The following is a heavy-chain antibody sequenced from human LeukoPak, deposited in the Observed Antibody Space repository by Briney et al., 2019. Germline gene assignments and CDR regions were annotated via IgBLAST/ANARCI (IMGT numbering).Heavy chain of an antibody. CDR2: ISGSGGST. Sequence: PGGSLRLSCAASGFTFSSYAMSWVRQAPGKGLEWVSAISGSGGSTYYADSVKGRFTISRDNAKNSLYLQMNSLRAEDTAVYYCARKDYDFWSGYALDYWGQGTLVTVSS. CDR3: ARKDYDFWSGYALDY. V-gene: IGHV3-23*01. J-gene: IGHJ4*02. CDR1: GFTFSSYA. D-gene: IGHD3-3*01.